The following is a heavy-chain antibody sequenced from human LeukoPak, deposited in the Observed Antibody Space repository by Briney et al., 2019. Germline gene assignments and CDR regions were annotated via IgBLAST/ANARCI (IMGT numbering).Heavy chain of an antibody. D-gene: IGHD2-2*01. V-gene: IGHV4-34*01. CDR3: ARGRIVVVPAAMSFRRGWFDP. Sequence: SETLSLTCAVYGGSFSGYYWSWIRQPPGKGLEWIGEINRSGSTNYNPSLKSRVTISVDTSKNQFSLKLSSVTAADTAVYYCARGRIVVVPAAMSFRRGWFDPWGQGTLVTVSS. CDR1: GGSFSGYY. J-gene: IGHJ5*02. CDR2: INRSGST.